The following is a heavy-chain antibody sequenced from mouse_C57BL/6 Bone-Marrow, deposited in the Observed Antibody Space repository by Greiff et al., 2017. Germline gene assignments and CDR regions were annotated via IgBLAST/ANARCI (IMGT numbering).Heavy chain of an antibody. D-gene: IGHD1-1*01. J-gene: IGHJ4*01. CDR1: GYTFTSSG. V-gene: IGHV1-81*01. Sequence: QVQLQQSGAELARPGASVKLSCKASGYTFTSSGISWVKQRTGQGLEWIGEIYPRSGNTYYNEKFKGKATLTADKSSSTAYMELRSLTSEDSAVYFCANYYGSSGMDYWGQGTSVTVSS. CDR3: ANYYGSSGMDY. CDR2: IYPRSGNT.